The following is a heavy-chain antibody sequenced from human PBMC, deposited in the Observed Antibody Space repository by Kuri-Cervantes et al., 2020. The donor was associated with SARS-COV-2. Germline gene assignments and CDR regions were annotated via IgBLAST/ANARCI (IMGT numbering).Heavy chain of an antibody. CDR1: GYTFTTYG. V-gene: IGHV1-18*04. J-gene: IGHJ6*02. D-gene: IGHD4-17*01. CDR2: ISTYNANA. Sequence: ASVKVSCKASGYTFTTYGITWVRQAPGQGLEWMGWISTYNANADYAQKLQGRVTITTDTSTSTAYMELRSLRSDDTAIYYCAGGFDYGDYPYYYGMDVWGQGTTVTVSS. CDR3: AGGFDYGDYPYYYGMDV.